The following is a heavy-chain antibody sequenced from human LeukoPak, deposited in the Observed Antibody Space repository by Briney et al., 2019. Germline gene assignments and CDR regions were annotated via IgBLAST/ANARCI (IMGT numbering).Heavy chain of an antibody. D-gene: IGHD2-15*01. CDR3: ARVSDIVYSRGFDP. CDR2: INPTDGST. Sequence: ASVKVSCKASGYSFTTYNVHWLRQAPGQGLKWMGIINPTDGSTSYAQNFQGRVTVTRDTSTSTVYMELSSLRSEDTAVYYCARVSDIVYSRGFDPWGQGTLVTVSS. J-gene: IGHJ5*02. V-gene: IGHV1-46*01. CDR1: GYSFTTYN.